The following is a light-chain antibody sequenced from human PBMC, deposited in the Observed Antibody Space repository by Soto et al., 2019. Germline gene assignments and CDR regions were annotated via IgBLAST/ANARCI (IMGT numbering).Light chain of an antibody. CDR1: SSNIGAGYD. V-gene: IGLV1-40*01. CDR3: QSYDTSLSVV. J-gene: IGLJ2*01. Sequence: VLTQPPSVSGAPGQRVTISCTGRSSNIGAGYDVHWYLQLPGTAPKLLIYANSNRPSGVPDRFSGSKSGTSASLAITGLQAEDEADYYCQSYDTSLSVVFGGGTKLTVL. CDR2: ANS.